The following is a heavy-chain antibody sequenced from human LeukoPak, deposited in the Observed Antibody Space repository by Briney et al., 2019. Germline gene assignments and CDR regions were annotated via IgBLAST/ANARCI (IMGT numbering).Heavy chain of an antibody. J-gene: IGHJ6*03. CDR3: AKNGDRGAYCTGGTCYPYFYYYMDV. CDR1: EFSVGSNY. D-gene: IGHD2-15*01. Sequence: GGSLRLSCAASEFSVGSNYMTWVRQAPGKGLVWVSRINSDGSSTSYADSVKGRFTISRDNSKNTLYLQMNSLRAEDTAIYYCAKNGDRGAYCTGGTCYPYFYYYMDVWGKGTTVTI. CDR2: INSDGSST. V-gene: IGHV3-74*01.